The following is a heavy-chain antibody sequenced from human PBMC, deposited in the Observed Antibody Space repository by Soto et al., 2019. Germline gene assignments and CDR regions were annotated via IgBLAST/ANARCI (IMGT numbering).Heavy chain of an antibody. D-gene: IGHD3-22*01. CDR3: ARELNYYDSSGYDGGFDL. Sequence: SETLSLTCTVSGGSISSGDYYWSWLRQPPGKGLEWIGYIYYSGNTNYNPSLKSRATISVDTSKNQFSLKLSSVTAADTAVYYCARELNYYDSSGYDGGFDLWGQGTLVTVSS. CDR2: IYYSGNT. J-gene: IGHJ5*02. CDR1: GGSISSGDYY. V-gene: IGHV4-30-4*01.